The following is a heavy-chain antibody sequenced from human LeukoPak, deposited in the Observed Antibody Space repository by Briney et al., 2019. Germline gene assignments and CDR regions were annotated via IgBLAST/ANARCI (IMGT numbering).Heavy chain of an antibody. D-gene: IGHD2-15*01. CDR1: GFTFSSYG. J-gene: IGHJ6*02. CDR2: ISGSGGST. CDR3: ARDPTGGSYCSGGSCYDYYGMDV. Sequence: GGSLRLSCAASGFTFSSYGMHWVRQAPGKGLEWVSAISGSGGSTYYADSVKGRFTISRDNSKNTLYLQMNSLRAEDTAVYYCARDPTGGSYCSGGSCYDYYGMDVWGQGTTVTVSS. V-gene: IGHV3-23*01.